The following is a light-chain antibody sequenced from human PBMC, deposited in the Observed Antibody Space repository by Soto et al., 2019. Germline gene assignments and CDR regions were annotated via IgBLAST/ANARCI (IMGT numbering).Light chain of an antibody. CDR1: SSDVGAYNY. J-gene: IGLJ2*01. Sequence: QSALTQPASVSRTPGQSITISCTRTSSDVGAYNYVSWFQQHPGKAPKLMIYEVSNRPSGISSRFSGSKYGNTASLTISGLQAEDDADYYCSSYTSTSTLVFGGGTKLTVL. CDR2: EVS. V-gene: IGLV2-14*01. CDR3: SSYTSTSTLV.